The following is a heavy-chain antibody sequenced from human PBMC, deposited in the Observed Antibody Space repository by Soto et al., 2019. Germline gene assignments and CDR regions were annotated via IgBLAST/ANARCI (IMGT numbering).Heavy chain of an antibody. V-gene: IGHV3-23*01. CDR2: ISGSADGT. J-gene: IGHJ3*01. Sequence: EVKLLESGGGLAQPGGSLRLSCVGSGFTFDSYAISWVRQAPGERLQWIAAISGSADGTDYAHSVRGRFTISRDNAKKWVHLKMDSLRVEDTAVFFCGKDTVGGYSFGSGYYGDGLDVWGRGTLVTV. CDR3: GKDTVGGYSFGSGYYGDGLDV. D-gene: IGHD3-3*01. CDR1: GFTFDSYA.